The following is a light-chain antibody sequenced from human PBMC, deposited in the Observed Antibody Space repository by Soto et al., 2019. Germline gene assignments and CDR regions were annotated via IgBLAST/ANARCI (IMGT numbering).Light chain of an antibody. V-gene: IGLV1-47*01. CDR3: ATWDDSLSGFVV. J-gene: IGLJ7*01. Sequence: QSVLTQPPSVSGAPGQRVTISCSGSSSNIGNNFVYWYQHLPGAAPTLVVYNDNHRPSGVPVRFSGSKSGTSASLTITGLRSEDEDTYYCATWDDSLSGFVVFGGGTQLTVL. CDR1: SSNIGNNF. CDR2: NDN.